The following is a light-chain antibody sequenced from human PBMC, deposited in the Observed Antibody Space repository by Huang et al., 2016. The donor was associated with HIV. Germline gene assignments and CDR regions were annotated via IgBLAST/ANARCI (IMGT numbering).Light chain of an antibody. CDR1: QSVGSY. CDR3: HQHSSWPGT. CDR2: DAS. Sequence: DIVLTQSPATLSLSPGERATLSCRAGQSVGSYLAWYQQTPGQAPRLLVSDASHRATGIPARFRGSWSGKDFTLTISSLEPEDFAVYYCHQHSSWPGTFGQGTRVEIK. V-gene: IGKV3-11*01. J-gene: IGKJ1*01.